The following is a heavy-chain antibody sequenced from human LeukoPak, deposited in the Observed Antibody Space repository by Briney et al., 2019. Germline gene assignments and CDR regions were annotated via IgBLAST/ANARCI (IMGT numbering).Heavy chain of an antibody. D-gene: IGHD1-26*01. J-gene: IGHJ5*02. Sequence: PSDTLSLTCTVSGGSISRYYWSWIRQTPGKGLEWIGYVYNTGITKYNPSLKSRVIISLATSKTKFSVKMSCVTAEDTAVYYCTRALVGVGTLDWFDPWGPGTLVTVSS. CDR1: GGSISRYY. CDR2: VYNTGIT. CDR3: TRALVGVGTLDWFDP. V-gene: IGHV4-59*12.